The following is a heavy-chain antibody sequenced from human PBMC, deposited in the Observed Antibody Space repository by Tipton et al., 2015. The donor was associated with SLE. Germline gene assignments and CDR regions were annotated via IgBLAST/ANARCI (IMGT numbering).Heavy chain of an antibody. CDR1: GGSISSYY. Sequence: TLSLTCTVSGGSISSYYWSWIRQPPGKGLEWIGYIYYSGNTNYNPSLKSRVTISVDTSKSQFSLKLSSVTAADTAVYYCARERGGDSGTYGHFDYWGQGTLVTVSS. V-gene: IGHV4-59*01. CDR3: ARERGGDSGTYGHFDY. J-gene: IGHJ4*02. CDR2: IYYSGNT. D-gene: IGHD1-26*01.